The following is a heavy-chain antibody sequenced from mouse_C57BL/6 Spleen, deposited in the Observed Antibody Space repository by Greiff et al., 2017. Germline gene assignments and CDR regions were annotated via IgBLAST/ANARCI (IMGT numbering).Heavy chain of an antibody. V-gene: IGHV3-1*01. CDR1: GYSITSGYD. D-gene: IGHD1-1*01. J-gene: IGHJ3*01. CDR2: ISYSGST. Sequence: EVQLQQSGPGMVKPSQSLSLTCTVTGYSITSGYDWHWIRHFPGNKLEWMGYISYSGSTNYNPSLKSRISITHDTSKNHFFLKLNSVTTEDTATYYCARDDSYGFAYWGQGTLVTVSA. CDR3: ARDDSYGFAY.